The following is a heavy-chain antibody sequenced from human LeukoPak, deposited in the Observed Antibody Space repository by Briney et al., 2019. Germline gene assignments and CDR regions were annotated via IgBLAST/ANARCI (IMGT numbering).Heavy chain of an antibody. J-gene: IGHJ4*02. CDR1: GFTFINYA. V-gene: IGHV3-23*01. Sequence: GGSLRLSCAASGFTFINYAMSWVRQAPGMGLEWVSGISGGSGGTYYADSVKGRFTISRDNSKNTLYLQMNSLRAEDTAIYYCAKGSSGYIYGDYWGQGTLVTVSS. D-gene: IGHD5-18*01. CDR3: AKGSSGYIYGDY. CDR2: ISGGSGGT.